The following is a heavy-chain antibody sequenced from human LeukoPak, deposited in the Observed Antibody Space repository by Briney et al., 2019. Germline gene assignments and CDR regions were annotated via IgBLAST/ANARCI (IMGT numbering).Heavy chain of an antibody. Sequence: PGGSLRLSCAASGFTFSNYWMHWVRQAPGKGLEWVSSISGSDGSSHYADFVKGRFTISRDNSKNTLHLQMNSLRAEDTAVYYCAKSLGVGGYTRYKGFDQWGQGTLVTVSS. CDR3: AKSLGVGGYTRYKGFDQ. D-gene: IGHD3-16*02. CDR2: ISGSDGSS. CDR1: GFTFSNYW. V-gene: IGHV3-23*01. J-gene: IGHJ4*02.